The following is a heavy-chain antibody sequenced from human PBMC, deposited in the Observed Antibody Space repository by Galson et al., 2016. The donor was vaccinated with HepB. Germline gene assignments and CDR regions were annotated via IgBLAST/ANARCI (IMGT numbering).Heavy chain of an antibody. J-gene: IGHJ4*02. CDR3: ARPSSSSWAFDY. D-gene: IGHD6-6*01. CDR2: ISYDGRNE. Sequence: SLRLSCAASGFTFNKYGMHWVRQAPDKGLEWVAVISYDGRNEYYADSVKGRFTISRDNAKNSLYLQMNSLRAEDTAVYYCARPSSSSWAFDYWGQGTLVTVSS. V-gene: IGHV3-30*03. CDR1: GFTFNKYG.